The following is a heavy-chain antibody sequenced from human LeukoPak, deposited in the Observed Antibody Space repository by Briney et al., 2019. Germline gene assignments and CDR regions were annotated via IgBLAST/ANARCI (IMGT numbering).Heavy chain of an antibody. D-gene: IGHD6-13*01. CDR3: AREAPFGAAFDY. CDR2: ISHSGGGT. J-gene: IGHJ4*02. CDR1: GFTFTDYA. Sequence: GGSLRLSCAASGFTFTDYAMSWVRQAPEKGLEWVSTISHSGGGTYYADSVKGRFTISRDNAKNSLYLQMNSLRAEDTAVYYCAREAPFGAAFDYWGQGTLVTVSS. V-gene: IGHV3-21*01.